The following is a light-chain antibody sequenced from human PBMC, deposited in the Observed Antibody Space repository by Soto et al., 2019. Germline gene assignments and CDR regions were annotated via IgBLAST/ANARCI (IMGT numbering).Light chain of an antibody. Sequence: DIQMTQSPSTLSASVGDRVTVTCRASQSISSWLAWYQQKPGKAPKLLIYDASSLESGVPSRFSGSGSGTDFTLTISSLQPDDIATYYCQQCHRYLTFGQGTKVDIK. CDR1: QSISSW. CDR2: DAS. V-gene: IGKV1-5*01. CDR3: QQCHRYLT. J-gene: IGKJ1*01.